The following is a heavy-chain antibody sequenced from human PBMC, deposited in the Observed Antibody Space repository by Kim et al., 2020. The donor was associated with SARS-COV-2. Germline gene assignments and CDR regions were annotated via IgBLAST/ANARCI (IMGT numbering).Heavy chain of an antibody. J-gene: IGHJ5*02. CDR2: T. V-gene: IGHV3-15*01. CDR3: AAHTTEWGLGT. D-gene: IGHD1-26*01. Sequence: TACASPVKGKHTISRDDSRNAVYLQMNGLKSEDTAVYYCAAHTTEWGLGTWGQGSLVTVSS.